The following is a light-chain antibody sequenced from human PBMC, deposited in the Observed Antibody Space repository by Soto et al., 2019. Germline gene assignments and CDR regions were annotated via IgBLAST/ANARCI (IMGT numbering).Light chain of an antibody. V-gene: IGKV3-15*01. CDR3: QQYGSSPWT. J-gene: IGKJ1*01. Sequence: ERVMTQSLVTLSVSPGERVTLSCRASQSVRSELAWYQQKSGQPPRLLIYGASTRATGIPARFSGSGSGTDFTLTISRLEPEDFAVYYCQQYGSSPWTFGQGTKVDIK. CDR2: GAS. CDR1: QSVRSE.